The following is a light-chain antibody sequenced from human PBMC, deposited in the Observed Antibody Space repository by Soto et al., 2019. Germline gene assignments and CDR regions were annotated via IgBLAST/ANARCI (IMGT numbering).Light chain of an antibody. CDR1: QSVSSY. CDR2: DAS. J-gene: IGKJ5*01. V-gene: IGKV3-11*01. Sequence: EIVLTQSPATLSLSPGERATLSCRASQSVSSYLAWYQQNPGQATRLLIYDASNRATGIPARFSGSGSGTDFTLTISSLEPEDFAVYYCQQRSNWPSITFGQGTRLEMK. CDR3: QQRSNWPSIT.